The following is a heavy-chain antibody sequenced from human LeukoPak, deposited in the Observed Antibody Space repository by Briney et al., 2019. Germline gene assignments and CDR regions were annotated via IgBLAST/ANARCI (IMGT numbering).Heavy chain of an antibody. D-gene: IGHD6-19*01. CDR1: GYTFTRYG. CDR3: ARREQWLVGDDY. J-gene: IGHJ4*02. CDR2: TSAYNGNT. Sequence: ASVKASCKASGYTFTRYGISWVRQEPGQGLEWMGWTSAYNGNTNYAQKLQGRVTMTTDTSTSTAYMELRSLRSDDTAVYYCARREQWLVGDDYWGQGTLVTVSS. V-gene: IGHV1-18*01.